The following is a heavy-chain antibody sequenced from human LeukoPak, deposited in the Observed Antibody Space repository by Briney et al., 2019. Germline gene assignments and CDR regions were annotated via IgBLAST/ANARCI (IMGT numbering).Heavy chain of an antibody. Sequence: ASVKVSCKASGYTFTGYYMHWERQAPGQGLEWMGIINPSGGSTSYAQKFQGRVTMTRDTSTSTVYMELSSLRSEDTAVYYCARGNLAAAGTLFYYYGMDVWGQGTTVTVSS. CDR2: INPSGGST. CDR1: GYTFTGYY. V-gene: IGHV1-46*01. D-gene: IGHD6-13*01. J-gene: IGHJ6*02. CDR3: ARGNLAAAGTLFYYYGMDV.